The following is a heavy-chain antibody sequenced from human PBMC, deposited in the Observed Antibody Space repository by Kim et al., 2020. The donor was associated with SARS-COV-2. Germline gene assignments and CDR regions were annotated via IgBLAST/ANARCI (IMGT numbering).Heavy chain of an antibody. D-gene: IGHD3-22*01. CDR3: AKDENDYYDSSGYPDY. V-gene: IGHV3-33*06. CDR2: IWYDGSNK. CDR1: GFTFSSYG. Sequence: GGSLRLSCAASGFTFSSYGMHWVRQAPGKGLEWVAVIWYDGSNKYYADSVKGRFTISRDNSKNTLYLQMNSLRAEDTAVYYCAKDENDYYDSSGYPDYWGRGSSGAVSA. J-gene: IGHJ4*02.